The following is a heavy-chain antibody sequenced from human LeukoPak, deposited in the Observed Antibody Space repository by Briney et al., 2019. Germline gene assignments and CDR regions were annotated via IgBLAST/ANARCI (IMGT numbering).Heavy chain of an antibody. CDR2: IKQDGSGK. V-gene: IGHV3-7*01. CDR1: GFTSSSYW. J-gene: IGHJ4*02. D-gene: IGHD2-21*02. Sequence: GGSPRLSCAASGFTSSSYWMYWVRQDPGEGLAWVANIKQDGSGKFYVDSVKSRFTISRDNAKNSLYLKMNSLRAEDTAVYYCAREGVTDFDYWGQGTLVTVSS. CDR3: AREGVTDFDY.